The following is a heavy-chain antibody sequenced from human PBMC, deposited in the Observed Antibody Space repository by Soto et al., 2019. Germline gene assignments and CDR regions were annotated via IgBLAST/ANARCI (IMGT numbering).Heavy chain of an antibody. CDR2: INAGNGNT. CDR1: YTFTSYA. D-gene: IGHD3-3*01. Sequence: YTFTSYAMHWVRQAPGQRLEWMGWINAGNGNTKYSQKFQGRVTINRDTFAITAYMVLSSLRSEDTAVYYCARAYYDFWSGTSDAFDIWGQGTMVTVSS. V-gene: IGHV1-3*01. CDR3: ARAYYDFWSGTSDAFDI. J-gene: IGHJ3*02.